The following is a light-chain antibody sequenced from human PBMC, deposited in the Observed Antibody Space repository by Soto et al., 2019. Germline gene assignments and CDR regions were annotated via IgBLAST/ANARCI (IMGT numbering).Light chain of an antibody. CDR3: QQYGTPRFT. CDR2: GAS. Sequence: IVLTQSPGTLSLSPGERATLSCGASQSVTNNFLAWYQQKPGQAPRLLIYGASSRATGVPDRYSGSGSGTDFTLNISRLEPGDFAVYYCQQYGTPRFTFGPGTKVAIK. V-gene: IGKV3-20*01. CDR1: QSVTNNF. J-gene: IGKJ3*01.